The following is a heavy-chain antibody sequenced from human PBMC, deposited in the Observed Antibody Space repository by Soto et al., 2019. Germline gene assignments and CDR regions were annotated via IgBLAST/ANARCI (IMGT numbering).Heavy chain of an antibody. CDR1: GRSFHGYY. V-gene: IGHV4-34*01. J-gene: IGHJ5*02. CDR3: AKGPQTGYYDPGTFYSSVP. D-gene: IGHD3-10*01. Sequence: SEILSRTCAVSGRSFHGYYWRCVSPHPRKVMEWIGEINHSGSVNFNPTFKSRLSILLDTYKNHMSLQLSSVSAADTAMYYCAKGPQTGYYDPGTFYSSVPWGQGTRVTVS. CDR2: INHSGSV.